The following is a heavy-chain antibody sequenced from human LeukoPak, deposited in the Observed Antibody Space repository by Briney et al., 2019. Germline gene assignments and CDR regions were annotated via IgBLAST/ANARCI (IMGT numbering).Heavy chain of an antibody. CDR2: IAYDGTNI. CDR3: AREPYDISGYGMDV. Sequence: GRSLRLSCAASQFTFNIYPMHWVRQAPGKGLEWVATIAYDGTNIFYADSVRGRFTISRDNSKSALFLEMNSLRGEDTAVYYCAREPYDISGYGMDVWGQGTMVTVSS. D-gene: IGHD3-22*01. V-gene: IGHV3-30-3*01. CDR1: QFTFNIYP. J-gene: IGHJ6*02.